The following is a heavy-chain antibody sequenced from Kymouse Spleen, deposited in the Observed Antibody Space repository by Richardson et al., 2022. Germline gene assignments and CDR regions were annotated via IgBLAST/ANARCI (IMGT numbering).Heavy chain of an antibody. D-gene: IGHD3-10*01. J-gene: IGHJ6*02. V-gene: IGHV4-39*01. Sequence: QLQLQESGPGLVKPSETLSLTCTVSGGSISSSSYYWGWIRQPPGKGLEWIGSIYYSGSTYYNPSLKSRVTISVDTSKNQFSLKLSSVTAADTAVYYCAGFMVRGVNHYYYGMDVWGQGTTVTVSS. CDR1: GGSISSSSYY. CDR3: AGFMVRGVNHYYYGMDV. CDR2: IYYSGST.